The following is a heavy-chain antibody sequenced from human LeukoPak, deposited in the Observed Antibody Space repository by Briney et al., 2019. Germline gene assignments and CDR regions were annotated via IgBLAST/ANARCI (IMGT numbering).Heavy chain of an antibody. J-gene: IGHJ6*02. V-gene: IGHV1-46*01. D-gene: IGHD2-15*01. CDR1: GYTFTSYY. CDR2: INPSGGSA. CDR3: ARESCSGGSCPYYYYGMDV. Sequence: ASVKVSCKASGYTFTSYYMHWVRQAPGQGPEWMGIINPSGGSANYAQTFQGRVTMTRDTSTSTVYMEMSSLRSEDTAVYYCARESCSGGSCPYYYYGMDVWGQGTTVTVSS.